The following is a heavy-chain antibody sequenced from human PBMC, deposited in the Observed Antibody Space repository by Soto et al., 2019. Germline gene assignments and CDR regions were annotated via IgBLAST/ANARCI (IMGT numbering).Heavy chain of an antibody. V-gene: IGHV3-66*01. D-gene: IGHD2-15*01. Sequence: GGSLRLSCAASGFTVSSNHMSWVRQAPGKGLEWVSVIYSGGSTYYADSVKGRFTISRDNSKNTLYLQMNSLRAEDTAVYYCARALARGRQDFDIWGQGTMVTVSS. J-gene: IGHJ3*02. CDR3: ARALARGRQDFDI. CDR1: GFTVSSNH. CDR2: IYSGGST.